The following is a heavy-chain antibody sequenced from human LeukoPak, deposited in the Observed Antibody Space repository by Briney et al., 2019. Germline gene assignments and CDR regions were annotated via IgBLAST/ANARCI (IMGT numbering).Heavy chain of an antibody. Sequence: PSETLSLTCTVSGGSISSYYWSWIRQPAGKGLEWIGRIYTSGSTNYNPSLKSRVTMSVDTSKNQFSLKLSSVTAADTAVYYCARDSRGGYNWLAAFDIWGQGTMVTVSS. J-gene: IGHJ3*02. V-gene: IGHV4-4*07. CDR1: GGSISSYY. D-gene: IGHD5-24*01. CDR2: IYTSGST. CDR3: ARDSRGGYNWLAAFDI.